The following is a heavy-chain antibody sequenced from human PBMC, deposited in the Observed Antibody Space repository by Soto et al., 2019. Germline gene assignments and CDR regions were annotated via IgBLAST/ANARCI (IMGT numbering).Heavy chain of an antibody. D-gene: IGHD1-1*01. J-gene: IGHJ6*02. CDR3: ARAHEGERYYYGMDV. CDR2: CYFSGGT. CDR1: GGCLRRYY. V-gene: IGHV4-59*01. Sequence: SGTLSLPCTVSGGCLRRYYLGWGRPRPGEGLGWGVYCYFSGGTSYKPPLRRRLTISVDTSKNQFPLKLSSVTAADTAVYYCARAHEGERYYYGMDVWGQGTTVTVSS.